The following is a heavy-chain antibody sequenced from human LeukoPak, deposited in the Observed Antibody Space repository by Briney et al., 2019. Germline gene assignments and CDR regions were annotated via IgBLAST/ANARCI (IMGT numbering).Heavy chain of an antibody. D-gene: IGHD6-13*01. CDR2: IYTSGST. CDR1: GASITSYY. V-gene: IGHV4-4*07. Sequence: SETLSLTCTVSGASITSYYWSWIRQPAGKGLEWIGRIYTSGSTNYNPSLKSRVTMSVDTSKNQFSLNLSSVTAADTAVYYCAEYSSSSLRAFDIWGQGTMVTVSS. J-gene: IGHJ3*02. CDR3: AEYSSSSLRAFDI.